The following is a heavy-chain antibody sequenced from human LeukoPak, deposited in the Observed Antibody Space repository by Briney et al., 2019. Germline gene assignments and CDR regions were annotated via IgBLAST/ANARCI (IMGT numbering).Heavy chain of an antibody. Sequence: SETLSLTCAVSGASLSSSSYYWGWIRQPPGKGLEWIATIYYSGSPYYNPSLKSRVTISVDTSKNQFSVKLNSVTAADTAVYYCARHDSYGSVNWFDPWGQGILVTVSS. CDR1: GASLSSSSYY. CDR3: ARHDSYGSVNWFDP. J-gene: IGHJ5*02. V-gene: IGHV4-39*01. CDR2: IYYSGSP. D-gene: IGHD3-10*01.